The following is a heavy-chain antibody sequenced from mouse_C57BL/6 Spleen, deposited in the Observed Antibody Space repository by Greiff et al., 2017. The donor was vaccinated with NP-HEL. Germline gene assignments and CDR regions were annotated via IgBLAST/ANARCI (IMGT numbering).Heavy chain of an antibody. CDR2: ISDGGSYT. CDR3: ARDPSLPYAMDY. V-gene: IGHV5-4*01. J-gene: IGHJ4*01. CDR1: GFTFSSYA. D-gene: IGHD6-1*01. Sequence: EVMLVESGGGLVKPGGSLKLSCAASGFTFSSYAMSWVRQTPEKRLEWVATISDGGSYTYYPDNVKGRFTISRDNAKNNLYLQMSHLKSEDTAMYYCARDPSLPYAMDYWGQGTSVTVSS.